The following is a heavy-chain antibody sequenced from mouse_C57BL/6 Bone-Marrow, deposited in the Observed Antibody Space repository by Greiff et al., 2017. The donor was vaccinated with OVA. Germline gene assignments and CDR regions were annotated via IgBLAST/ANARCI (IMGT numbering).Heavy chain of an antibody. Sequence: QVQLQQSGPELVKPGASVKISCKASGYAFSSSWMNWVKQRPGKGLEWIGRIYPGDGDTNYNGKFKGQATLTADKSSSTAYMQLSSLTSVDSAVYFCARGGLRLLAWFAYWGQGTLVTVSA. V-gene: IGHV1-82*01. D-gene: IGHD2-4*01. CDR1: GYAFSSSW. CDR3: ARGGLRLLAWFAY. J-gene: IGHJ3*01. CDR2: IYPGDGDT.